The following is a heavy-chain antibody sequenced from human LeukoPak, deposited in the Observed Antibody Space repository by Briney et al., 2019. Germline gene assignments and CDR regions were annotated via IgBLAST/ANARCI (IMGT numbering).Heavy chain of an antibody. V-gene: IGHV4-59*08. J-gene: IGHJ4*02. CDR1: GGSITNGY. Sequence: SETLSLTCTVSGGSITNGYWSWIRQPPGKGLEWIGYIHHSGRTNYNPSLRSRVTMSVDTSRNQFSLTLNSVTASDTAVYYCARHGYDTGSFLAHFDYWGQGTLVTVSS. CDR2: IHHSGRT. CDR3: ARHGYDTGSFLAHFDY. D-gene: IGHD2-8*02.